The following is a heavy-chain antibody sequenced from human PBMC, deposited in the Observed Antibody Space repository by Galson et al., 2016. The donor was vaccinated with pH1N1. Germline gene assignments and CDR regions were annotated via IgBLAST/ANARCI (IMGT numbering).Heavy chain of an antibody. CDR3: ARVRLIMPGDPTGYFDF. J-gene: IGHJ4*02. D-gene: IGHD7-27*01. CDR1: GFTFSSFW. V-gene: IGHV3-74*01. Sequence: SLRLSCAASGFTFSSFWMHWVRQVPGKGLVWVSRISSEGSGISYADSVKGRFTISRDNARNTLYLEMNSLRAEDTALYYWARVRLIMPGDPTGYFDFWGQGALVTVSS. CDR2: ISSEGSGI.